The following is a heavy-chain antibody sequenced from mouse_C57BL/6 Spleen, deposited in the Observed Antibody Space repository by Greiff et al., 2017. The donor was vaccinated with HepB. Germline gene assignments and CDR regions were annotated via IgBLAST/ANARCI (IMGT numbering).Heavy chain of an antibody. V-gene: IGHV2-2*01. J-gene: IGHJ2*01. CDR2: IWSGGST. CDR1: GFSLTSYG. CDR3: ARNSGITTVVGGYFDY. D-gene: IGHD1-1*01. Sequence: VKLMESGPGLVQPSQSLSITCTVSGFSLTSYGVHWVRQSPGKGLEWLGVIWSGGSTDYNAAFISRLSISKDNSKSQVFFKMNSLQADDTAIYYCARNSGITTVVGGYFDYWGQGTTLTVSS.